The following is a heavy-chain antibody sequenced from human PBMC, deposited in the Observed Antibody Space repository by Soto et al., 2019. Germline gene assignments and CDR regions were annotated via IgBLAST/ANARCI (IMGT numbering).Heavy chain of an antibody. J-gene: IGHJ4*02. V-gene: IGHV3-23*01. CDR3: AIRGYSYGYFDY. CDR2: ISGSGGST. D-gene: IGHD5-18*01. CDR1: GFTFSSYA. Sequence: GGSLRLSCAASGFTFSSYAMSWVRQAPGKGLEWVSAISGSGGSTYYADSVKGRFTISRDNSKNTLYLQMNSLRAEDTAVYYCAIRGYSYGYFDYWGQGTLVTVSS.